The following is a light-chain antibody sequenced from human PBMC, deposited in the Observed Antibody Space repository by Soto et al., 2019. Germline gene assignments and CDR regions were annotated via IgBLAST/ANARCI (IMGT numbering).Light chain of an antibody. V-gene: IGKV3-20*01. CDR2: GAS. CDR1: QSVSSSY. CDR3: QQYGRSPGYT. Sequence: EIVLTQSPGTLSLSPGERATLSCRASQSVSSSYLAWYQQKPGQAPRLLIYGASSRATGIPDRFSGSGSGTDFTVTISRLEPEDFAVYYCQQYGRSPGYTLGQGTTLEIK. J-gene: IGKJ2*01.